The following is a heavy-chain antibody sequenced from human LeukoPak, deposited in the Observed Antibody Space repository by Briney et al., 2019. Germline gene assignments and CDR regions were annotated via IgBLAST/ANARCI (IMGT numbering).Heavy chain of an antibody. D-gene: IGHD5-24*01. CDR2: ISAYNGST. V-gene: IGHV1-18*04. CDR1: GYTFTSYG. CDR3: ARDSDGERVSWFDP. Sequence: ASVKVSCKASGYTFTSYGISWVRQAPGQGLEWMGWISAYNGSTNYAQKLQGRVTMTTDTSTSTAYMELRSLRSDDTAVYYCARDSDGERVSWFDPWGQGTLVTVSS. J-gene: IGHJ5*02.